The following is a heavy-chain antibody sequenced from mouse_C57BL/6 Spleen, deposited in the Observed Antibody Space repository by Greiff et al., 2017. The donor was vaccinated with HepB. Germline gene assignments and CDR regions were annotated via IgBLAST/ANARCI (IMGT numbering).Heavy chain of an antibody. D-gene: IGHD2-10*01. J-gene: IGHJ2*01. CDR1: GFTFTDYY. CDR2: IRNKANGYTT. V-gene: IGHV7-3*01. Sequence: EVQVVESGGGLVQPGGSLSLSCAASGFTFTDYYMSWVRQPPGKALEWLGFIRNKANGYTTEYSASVKGRFTISRDNSQSILYLQMNALRAEDSATYYCARSLLSYSRGYFDYWGQGTTLTVSS. CDR3: ARSLLSYSRGYFDY.